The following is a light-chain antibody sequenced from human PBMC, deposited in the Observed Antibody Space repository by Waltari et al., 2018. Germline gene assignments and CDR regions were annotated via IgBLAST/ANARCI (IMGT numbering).Light chain of an antibody. J-gene: IGLJ1*01. Sequence: QSALTQPASVSGSPGQSITISCTGTSSDVGAYNYVSWYQHHPGKAPDLSSYEVGHRPSGVSNRFSGSKSGNTASLIISWLQAEDEADCYCSSFTRTSTYVFGSGTRVTVL. CDR2: EVG. V-gene: IGLV2-14*01. CDR3: SSFTRTSTYV. CDR1: SSDVGAYNY.